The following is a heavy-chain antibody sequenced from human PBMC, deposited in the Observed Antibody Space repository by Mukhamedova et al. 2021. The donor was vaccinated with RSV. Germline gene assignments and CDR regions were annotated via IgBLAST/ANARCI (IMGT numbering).Heavy chain of an antibody. CDR3: ARADDFWSGYPSSRFDP. D-gene: IGHD3-3*01. Sequence: AEYMGGRFTISRDNAKNSLYLQMNSLRAEDTAVYYCARADDFWSGYPSSRFDPWGQGTLVTVPS. V-gene: IGHV3-48*03. J-gene: IGHJ5*02.